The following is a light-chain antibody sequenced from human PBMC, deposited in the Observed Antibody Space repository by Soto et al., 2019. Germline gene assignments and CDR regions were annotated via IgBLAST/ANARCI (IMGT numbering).Light chain of an antibody. V-gene: IGKV3-15*01. Sequence: IVMTQSPATLSVSPGERATLSCRASHRVSSYLAWYQQNPGQAPRLLIYGASTRATGIPARFSGSGSGTDFTLTISSLQSEVFAVYYCQQYNAWPLTFGGGTKVEIK. CDR1: HRVSSY. CDR3: QQYNAWPLT. J-gene: IGKJ4*01. CDR2: GAS.